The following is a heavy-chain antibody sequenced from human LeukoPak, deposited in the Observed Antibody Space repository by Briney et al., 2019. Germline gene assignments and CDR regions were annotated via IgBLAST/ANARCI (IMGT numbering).Heavy chain of an antibody. V-gene: IGHV3-74*01. CDR2: INSDGSST. D-gene: IGHD1-26*01. Sequence: GGSLRLSCAASGFTFSSYWMHWVRQAPGKGLVWVSRINSDGSSTSYADSVKGRFTISRDNAKNSLFLQMNNLSPDDTAVYFCARDPYSGNYGNYYYYYMDVWGKGTTVTISS. CDR3: ARDPYSGNYGNYYYYYMDV. J-gene: IGHJ6*03. CDR1: GFTFSSYW.